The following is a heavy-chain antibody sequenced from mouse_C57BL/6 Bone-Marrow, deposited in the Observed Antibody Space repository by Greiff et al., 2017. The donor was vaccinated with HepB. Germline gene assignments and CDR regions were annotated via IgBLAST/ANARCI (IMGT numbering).Heavy chain of an antibody. J-gene: IGHJ3*01. CDR3: ATPSYSGSSPWFAY. V-gene: IGHV1-64*01. CDR2: IHPNSGST. CDR1: GYTFTSYW. D-gene: IGHD1-1*01. Sequence: QVQLQQPGAELVKPGASVKLSCKASGYTFTSYWMHWVKQRPGQGLEWIGMIHPNSGSTNYNEKFKSKATLTVDKSSSTAYKQLSSLTSEDSAVYYCATPSYSGSSPWFAYWGQGTLVTVSA.